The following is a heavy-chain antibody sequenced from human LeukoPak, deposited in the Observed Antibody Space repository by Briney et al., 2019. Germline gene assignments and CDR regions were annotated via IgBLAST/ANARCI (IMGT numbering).Heavy chain of an antibody. CDR2: ISYSGGS. V-gene: IGHV4-59*08. CDR3: ARLVMAFDF. J-gene: IGHJ4*02. CDR1: GDSIGSYY. D-gene: IGHD2/OR15-2a*01. Sequence: PSGTLSLTCAVPGDSIGSYYWSWIRQPPGKGLEYIGYISYSGGSNYNPSLKSRVTISIDTSKNHFSLQLSSVTAADTAVYYCARLVMAFDFWGQGALVTVSS.